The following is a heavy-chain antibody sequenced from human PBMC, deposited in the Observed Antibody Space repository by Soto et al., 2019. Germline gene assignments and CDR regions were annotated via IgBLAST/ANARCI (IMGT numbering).Heavy chain of an antibody. CDR3: ASDIVVVVAATRDENWFDP. CDR1: GFTFSSYA. Sequence: PGGSLRLSCAASGFTFSSYAMSWVRQAPGKGLEWVSAISGSGGSTYYADSVKGRFTISRDNSKNMLYLQMNSLRAEDTAVYYCASDIVVVVAATRDENWFDPWGQGTLVTVSS. J-gene: IGHJ5*02. CDR2: ISGSGGST. V-gene: IGHV3-23*01. D-gene: IGHD2-15*01.